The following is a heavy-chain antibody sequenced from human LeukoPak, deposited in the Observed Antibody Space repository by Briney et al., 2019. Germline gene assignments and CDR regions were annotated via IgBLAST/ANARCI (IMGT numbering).Heavy chain of an antibody. D-gene: IGHD2-15*01. CDR1: GGTFSSYA. V-gene: IGHV1-69*01. CDR3: ARGGVVAASPYYFDY. Sequence: SVKVSCKASGGTFSSYAISWVRQAPGQGLEWMGGIIPTFGTANYAQKFQGRVTITADESTSTAYMELSSLRSEDTAVYYCARGGVVAASPYYFDYWGQGTLVTVSS. J-gene: IGHJ4*02. CDR2: IIPTFGTA.